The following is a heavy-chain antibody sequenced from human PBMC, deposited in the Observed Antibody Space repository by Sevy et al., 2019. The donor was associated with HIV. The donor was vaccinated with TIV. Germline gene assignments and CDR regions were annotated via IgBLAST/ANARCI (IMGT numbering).Heavy chain of an antibody. D-gene: IGHD1-1*01. CDR2: INHSGST. CDR3: ARFAVAAKLTTYYYYGMDV. CDR1: GGSFSGYY. J-gene: IGHJ6*02. Sequence: SETLSLTCAVYGGSFSGYYWSWIRQPPGKGLEWIGEINHSGSTNYNPSLKSRVTISVDTSKNQFSLKLSSVTAADTAMYYCARFAVAAKLTTYYYYGMDVWGQGTTVTVSS. V-gene: IGHV4-34*01.